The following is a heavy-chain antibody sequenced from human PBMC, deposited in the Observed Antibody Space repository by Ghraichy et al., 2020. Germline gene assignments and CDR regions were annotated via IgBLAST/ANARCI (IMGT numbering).Heavy chain of an antibody. CDR1: GFSITSGYY. CDR3: ASDQHRGRGPWREVSDSN. Sequence: SETLALTCTVSGFSITSGYYWGWIRQPPGKGLEWIGSIYRSGSTLYNPTLKSRVTLSIDTSNNQFSLRLSPVTAADTPVYFCASDQHRGRGPWREVSDSNWGQGILVTVSS. V-gene: IGHV4-38-2*02. D-gene: IGHD2-15*01. CDR2: IYRSGST. J-gene: IGHJ4*02.